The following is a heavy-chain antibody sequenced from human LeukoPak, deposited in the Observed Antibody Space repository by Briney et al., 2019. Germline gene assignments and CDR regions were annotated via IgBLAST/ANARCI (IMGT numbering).Heavy chain of an antibody. V-gene: IGHV3-33*08. CDR2: IWYDGSNI. CDR1: GFTFSNAW. J-gene: IGHJ5*02. D-gene: IGHD3-10*01. CDR3: ARDPTSGSFRNWFDP. Sequence: GGSLRLSCAASGFTFSNAWMSWVRQAPGKGLEWVAVIWYDGSNIYYADSVKGRFTISRDNSKNTLYLQMNSLRAEDTAVYYCARDPTSGSFRNWFDPWGQGTLVTVCS.